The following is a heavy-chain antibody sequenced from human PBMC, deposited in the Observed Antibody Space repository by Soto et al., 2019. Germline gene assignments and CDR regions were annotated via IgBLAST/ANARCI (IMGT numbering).Heavy chain of an antibody. CDR2: ISWDSGII. V-gene: IGHV3-9*01. CDR1: GFTFDDHA. D-gene: IGHD3-3*01. CDR3: AKAGGRFLEWWMDV. Sequence: GGSLRLSCAASGFTFDDHAMHWVRQAPGKGLEWVSGISWDSGIIGYADSVKGRFTISRDNAENSLYLQMNSLRGEDTAFYYCAKAGGRFLEWWMDVWGKGTTVTVSS. J-gene: IGHJ6*04.